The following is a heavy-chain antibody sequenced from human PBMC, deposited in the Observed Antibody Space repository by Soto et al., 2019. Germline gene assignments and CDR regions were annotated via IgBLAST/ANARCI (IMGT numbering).Heavy chain of an antibody. Sequence: QVQLVQSGAEVKKPGSSVKVSCKASGGTFSSYTISWVRQAPGQGHEWMGRIIPILGIANYAQKFQGRVTITEDQSTSTAYMELSSLSSADTAVYYCARDQEATVLAFDIWGQGTMVTVSS. CDR2: IIPILGIA. CDR1: GGTFSSYT. D-gene: IGHD4-17*01. CDR3: ARDQEATVLAFDI. J-gene: IGHJ3*02. V-gene: IGHV1-69*08.